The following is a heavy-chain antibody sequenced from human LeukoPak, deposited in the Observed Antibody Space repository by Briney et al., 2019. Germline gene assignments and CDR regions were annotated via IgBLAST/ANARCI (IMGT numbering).Heavy chain of an antibody. CDR3: ASQSPVAGTGGYFDY. CDR1: GGTFSSYA. J-gene: IGHJ4*02. D-gene: IGHD6-19*01. CDR2: IIPIFGTA. V-gene: IGHV1-69*05. Sequence: GASVKVSCKASGGTFSSYAISWVRQAPGQGLEWMGGIIPIFGTANYAQKFQGRVTITTDESTSTAYMELSSLRSEDTAAYYCASQSPVAGTGGYFDYWGQGTLVTVSS.